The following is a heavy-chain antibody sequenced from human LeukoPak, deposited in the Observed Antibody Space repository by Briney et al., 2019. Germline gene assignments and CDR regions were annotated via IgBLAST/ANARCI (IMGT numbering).Heavy chain of an antibody. CDR2: ISAYNGNT. CDR3: ARDYGPGSIVIPLH. CDR1: GYTFTSYG. V-gene: IGHV1-18*01. D-gene: IGHD2-21*01. Sequence: GASVKVSCKASGYTFTSYGISWVRQAAGQGLEWMGWISAYNGNTNYAQKLQGRFTMTTENSTSTAYMELRSLRSDDTSVYYCARDYGPGSIVIPLHWGQGTLVTVSS. J-gene: IGHJ4*02.